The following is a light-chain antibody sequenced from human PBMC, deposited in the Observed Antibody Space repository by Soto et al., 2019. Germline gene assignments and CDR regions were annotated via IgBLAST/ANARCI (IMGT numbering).Light chain of an antibody. Sequence: QSVLTQPPSVSAAPGQKVTISCSGSSSNIGNNYVSWYQQLPGTAPKLLIHDNNKRPSGIPDRFSSSKSGTSATLGITGLQTGDEADYYCGTWDSSLSGVVFGGGTKLTVL. J-gene: IGLJ2*01. V-gene: IGLV1-51*01. CDR1: SSNIGNNY. CDR3: GTWDSSLSGVV. CDR2: DNN.